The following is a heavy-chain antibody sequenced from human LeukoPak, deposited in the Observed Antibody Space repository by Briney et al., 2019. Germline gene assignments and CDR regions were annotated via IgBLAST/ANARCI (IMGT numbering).Heavy chain of an antibody. J-gene: IGHJ5*02. V-gene: IGHV4-30-2*01. D-gene: IGHD2-2*02. CDR3: ATKSYCSSTSCYTGINNWFDP. CDR1: GGSISSGGYY. CDR2: IYHSGST. Sequence: PSQTLSLTCTVSGGSISSGGYYWSWIRQPPGKGLEWIGYIYHSGSTYYNPSLKSRVTISVDRSKNQFSLKLSSVTAADTAVYYCATKSYCSSTSCYTGINNWFDPWGQGTLVTVSS.